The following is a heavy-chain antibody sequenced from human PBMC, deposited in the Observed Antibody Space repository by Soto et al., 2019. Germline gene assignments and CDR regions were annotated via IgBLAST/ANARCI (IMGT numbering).Heavy chain of an antibody. CDR2: IKQDGSEK. D-gene: IGHD6-19*01. CDR1: GFTFSSYW. Sequence: GGSLRLSCTASGFTFSSYWMSWVRQAPGKGLEWVANIKQDGSEKYYVDSVKGRFTISRDNAKNSLYLQMNSLRAEDTAVYYCARDQYSAVAGLFYYYYGMDVWGQGTTVTVSS. J-gene: IGHJ6*02. CDR3: ARDQYSAVAGLFYYYYGMDV. V-gene: IGHV3-7*01.